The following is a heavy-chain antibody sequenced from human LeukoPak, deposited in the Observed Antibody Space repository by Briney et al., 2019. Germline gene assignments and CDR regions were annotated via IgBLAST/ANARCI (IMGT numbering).Heavy chain of an antibody. Sequence: GASVKVSCKASGYTFTSNYIHWVRQAPGQGLEWMGMIYPRDGSTSYAQKFQGRVTVTRDTSTSTVHMKLSGLRSEDTAVYYCARDQEGFDYWGQGTLVPSPQ. CDR1: GYTFTSNY. J-gene: IGHJ4*02. CDR3: ARDQEGFDY. CDR2: IYPRDGST. V-gene: IGHV1-46*01.